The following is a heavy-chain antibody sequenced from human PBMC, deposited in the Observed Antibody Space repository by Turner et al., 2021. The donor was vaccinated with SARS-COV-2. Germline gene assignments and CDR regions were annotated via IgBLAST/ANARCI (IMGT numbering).Heavy chain of an antibody. CDR1: GFTVSSNY. V-gene: IGHV3-74*02. CDR2: ISPDGTIT. Sequence: EVQLVESGGGLIQPGGSLRLSCAASGFTVSSNYMSWVRQAPGKGLEWVSRISPDGTITTHADSVKGRFTISRDNAKNTLYLQVNSLRAEDTALYYCARGGSSGYSYGFYWGQGTLVTVSS. CDR3: ARGGSSGYSYGFY. D-gene: IGHD5-18*01. J-gene: IGHJ4*02.